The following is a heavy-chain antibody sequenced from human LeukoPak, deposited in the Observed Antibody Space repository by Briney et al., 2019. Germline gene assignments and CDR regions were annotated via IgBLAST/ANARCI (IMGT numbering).Heavy chain of an antibody. D-gene: IGHD3-22*01. CDR1: LGSISSYY. V-gene: IGHV4-4*07. J-gene: IGHJ3*02. CDR3: ARDTWGSGYHDVFDI. CDR2: IYTSGST. Sequence: SETLSLTCTVSLGSISSYYWSWIRQPAGKGLEWIGRIYTSGSTNYNPSLKSRVTMSVDTSKNQFSLRLTSVPAADTAMYYCARDTWGSGYHDVFDIWGQGTMVTVSS.